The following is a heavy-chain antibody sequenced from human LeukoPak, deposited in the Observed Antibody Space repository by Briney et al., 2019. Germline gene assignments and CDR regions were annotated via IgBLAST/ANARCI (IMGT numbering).Heavy chain of an antibody. CDR2: VSNDGGIK. CDR3: AKRGEQKTFRLGMAS. J-gene: IGHJ5*02. CDR1: GFTFSAYY. Sequence: GGSLRLSCAASGFTFSAYYMHWVRQAPGKGLEWVALVSNDGGIKYYGASVRGRFTISRDNPENTLYLQMNSLRADDTAVYYCAKRGEQKTFRLGMASWGQGTVVTVSS. D-gene: IGHD1/OR15-1a*01. V-gene: IGHV3-30*18.